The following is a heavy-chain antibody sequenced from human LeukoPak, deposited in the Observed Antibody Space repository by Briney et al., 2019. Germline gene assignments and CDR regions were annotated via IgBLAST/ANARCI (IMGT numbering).Heavy chain of an antibody. CDR2: INHSGST. Sequence: PSETLSLTCAVYGGSFSGYYWSWIRQPPGKGLEWIGEINHSGSTNYNPSLKSRVTISVDTSKNQFSLKLSSVTAADTAVYYCARHVYYYGSGSMSHYFDYWGQGTLVTVSS. CDR3: ARHVYYYGSGSMSHYFDY. V-gene: IGHV4-34*01. D-gene: IGHD3-10*01. J-gene: IGHJ4*02. CDR1: GGSFSGYY.